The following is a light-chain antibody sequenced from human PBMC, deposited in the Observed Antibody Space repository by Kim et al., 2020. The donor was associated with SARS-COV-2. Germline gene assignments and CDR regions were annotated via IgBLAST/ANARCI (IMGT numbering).Light chain of an antibody. CDR1: QSVSSC. CDR3: QQYSNLIT. J-gene: IGKJ5*01. CDR2: DAS. V-gene: IGKV3-11*01. Sequence: AFSPGERATPSCWASQSVSSCLAWYQQKPGQAPRLLVYDASNRATGIPARFSGSGSETDFTLTISSLEPEDFAVYYCQQYSNLITFGQGTRLEIK.